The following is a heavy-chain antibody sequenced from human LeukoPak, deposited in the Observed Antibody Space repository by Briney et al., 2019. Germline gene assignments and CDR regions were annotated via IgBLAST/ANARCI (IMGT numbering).Heavy chain of an antibody. CDR3: AKKGYCRGTSCNNGFDY. J-gene: IGHJ4*02. CDR1: RLTSCYYT. Sequence: VGTLRLSPALSRLTSCYYTMNAVPQAPQEREGRVSTRCGSGGSTYYANSVKGRFTISRDNSKNTLYMQMDSLRAEETAVYYCAKKGYCRGTSCNNGFDYWGQGTLVTVSS. CDR2: RCGSGGST. D-gene: IGHD2-2*01. V-gene: IGHV3-23*01.